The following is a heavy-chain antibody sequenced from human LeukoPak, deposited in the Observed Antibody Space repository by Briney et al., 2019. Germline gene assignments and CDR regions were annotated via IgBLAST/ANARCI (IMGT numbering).Heavy chain of an antibody. CDR2: IYSGGST. CDR1: GFTVSSSY. CDR3: ARDIGEYYFDY. Sequence: GGSLRLSCAASGFTVSSSYMSWVRQAPGKGLEWVSVIYSGGSTYYADSVKGRFTISRDNSKNTLYLQMNSLRAEDTAVYYCARDIGEYYFDYWGQGTLVTVSS. D-gene: IGHD1-26*01. J-gene: IGHJ4*02. V-gene: IGHV3-66*01.